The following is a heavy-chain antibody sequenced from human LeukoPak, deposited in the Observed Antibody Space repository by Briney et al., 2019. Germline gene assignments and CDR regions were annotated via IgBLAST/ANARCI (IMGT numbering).Heavy chain of an antibody. CDR1: EFSVGSNY. CDR3: TTDRLFYHDSSGYSWVPDY. D-gene: IGHD3-22*01. J-gene: IGHJ4*02. CDR2: IYSGGST. Sequence: GGSLRLSCAASEFSVGSNYMTWVRQAPGKGLEWVSLIYSGGSTYYADSVKGRFTISRDNSKNTLYLQMISLRAEDTAVYYCTTDRLFYHDSSGYSWVPDYWGQGTLVIVSS. V-gene: IGHV3-66*01.